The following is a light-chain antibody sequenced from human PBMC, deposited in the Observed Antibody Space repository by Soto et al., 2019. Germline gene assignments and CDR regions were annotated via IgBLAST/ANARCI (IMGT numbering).Light chain of an antibody. CDR1: QSVNSSY. CDR3: QQYGSSPVT. V-gene: IGKV3-20*01. CDR2: GAS. J-gene: IGKJ1*01. Sequence: EIVLTQSPGTLSLSPGERATLSCRASQSVNSSYLAWYQQKPGQAPRLLIYGASSRATGIPDRFSGSGSGTDFTLTISRLEPEACAVYYCQQYGSSPVTFGQGTKVEIK.